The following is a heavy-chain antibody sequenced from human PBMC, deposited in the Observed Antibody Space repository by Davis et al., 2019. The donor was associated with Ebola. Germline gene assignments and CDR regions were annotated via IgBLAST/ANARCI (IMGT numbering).Heavy chain of an antibody. CDR2: IRSNANSYAT. D-gene: IGHD3-10*01. V-gene: IGHV3-73*01. Sequence: PGGSLRLSCAASGFTFSGSAMHWVRQAPGKGLEWVGRIRSNANSYATAYAASVKGRFTISRDDSKNTAYLQMNSLKTEDTAVYYCTRLAGSGSYPNSWGQGTLVTVSS. J-gene: IGHJ4*02. CDR3: TRLAGSGSYPNS. CDR1: GFTFSGSA.